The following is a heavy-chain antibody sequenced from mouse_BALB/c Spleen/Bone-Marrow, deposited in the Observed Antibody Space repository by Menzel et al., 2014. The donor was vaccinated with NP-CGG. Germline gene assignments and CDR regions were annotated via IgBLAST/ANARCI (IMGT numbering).Heavy chain of an antibody. CDR2: ISNGGGST. V-gene: IGHV5-12-2*01. D-gene: IGHD2-10*02. CDR1: GFTFSSYT. CDR3: ARRVWSRGGDY. J-gene: IGHJ4*01. Sequence: EVKLVESGGGLVQPGGSLKLSCAASGFTFSSYTMSWVRQTPEKRLEWVAYISNGGGSTYYPDTVKGRFTISRDNAENTLYLQMSSLKSEDTAMYYCARRVWSRGGDYWGQGTSVTVSS.